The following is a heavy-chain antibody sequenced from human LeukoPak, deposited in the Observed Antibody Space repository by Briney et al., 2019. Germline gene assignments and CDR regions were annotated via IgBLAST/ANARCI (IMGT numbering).Heavy chain of an antibody. V-gene: IGHV1-46*01. CDR3: ARLSSGWYSGVGFIDY. Sequence: ASVKVSCKASGYTFTSYYMHWVRQAPGQGLEWMGIINPSGGSTSYAQKFQGRVTMTRDTSTSTVYMELSSLRSEDTAVYYCARLSSGWYSGVGFIDYWGQGTLVTVPS. D-gene: IGHD6-19*01. J-gene: IGHJ4*02. CDR1: GYTFTSYY. CDR2: INPSGGST.